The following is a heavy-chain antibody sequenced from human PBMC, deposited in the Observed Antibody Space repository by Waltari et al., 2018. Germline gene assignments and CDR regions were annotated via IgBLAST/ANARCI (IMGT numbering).Heavy chain of an antibody. CDR3: ARRIAAAEGFDP. D-gene: IGHD6-13*01. V-gene: IGHV1-2*04. CDR2: INPNSGGT. Sequence: QVQLVQSGAEVKKPGASVKVSCKASGYTFTGYYMHWVRQAPGQGLEWMGWINPNSGGTNYAQKFQGWVTMTRDTSISTAYMGLSRRRSDDTAVYYCARRIAAAEGFDPWGQGTLVTVSS. CDR1: GYTFTGYY. J-gene: IGHJ5*02.